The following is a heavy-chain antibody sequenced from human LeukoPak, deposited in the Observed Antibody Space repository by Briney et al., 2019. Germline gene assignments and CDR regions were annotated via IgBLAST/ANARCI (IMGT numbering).Heavy chain of an antibody. Sequence: ASVKVSCKVSGYTLTELSMHWVRQAPGKGLEGMGGFDPEDGETIYAQKFQGRVTMTEDTSTDTAYMELSSLRSEDTAVYYCATDGQLVTTSYYYYGMDVWGQGTTVTVSS. J-gene: IGHJ6*02. D-gene: IGHD6-6*01. V-gene: IGHV1-24*01. CDR3: ATDGQLVTTSYYYYGMDV. CDR2: FDPEDGET. CDR1: GYTLTELS.